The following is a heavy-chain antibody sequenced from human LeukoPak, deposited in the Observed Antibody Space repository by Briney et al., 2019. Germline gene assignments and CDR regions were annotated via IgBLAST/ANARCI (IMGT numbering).Heavy chain of an antibody. CDR1: GGSISSSSYY. CDR3: ARDHLGAHYYGSGIDPAGHWFDP. J-gene: IGHJ5*02. Sequence: SETLSLTCTVSGGSISSSSYYWGWIRQPPGKGLEWIGSIYYSGSTYYNPSLKSRVTISVDTSKNQFSLKLSSVTAADTAVYYCARDHLGAHYYGSGIDPAGHWFDPWGQGTLVTVSS. V-gene: IGHV4-39*07. D-gene: IGHD3-10*01. CDR2: IYYSGST.